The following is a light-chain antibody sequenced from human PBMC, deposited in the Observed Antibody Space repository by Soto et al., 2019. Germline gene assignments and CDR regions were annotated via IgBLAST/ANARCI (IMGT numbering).Light chain of an antibody. CDR1: QSISNW. J-gene: IGKJ2*01. Sequence: DIQMTQSPSTLSASVGDRVTITRRASQSISNWLAWYQQKPGQAPRFLMYQASTLQSGVPSRFSGSGSGTEFTLTISNLQPDDFATYYCQQYKIYSTFGQGTKLDIK. CDR3: QQYKIYST. V-gene: IGKV1-5*03. CDR2: QAS.